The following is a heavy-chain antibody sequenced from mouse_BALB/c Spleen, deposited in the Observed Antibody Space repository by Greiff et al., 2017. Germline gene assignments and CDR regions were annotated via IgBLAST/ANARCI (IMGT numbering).Heavy chain of an antibody. V-gene: IGHV1-7*01. Sequence: QVQLQQSGAELAKPGASVKMSCKASGYTFTSYWMHWVKQRPGQGLEWIGYINPSTGYTEYNQKFKDKATLTADKSSSTAYMQLSSLTSEDSAVYYCARRGTTERNAMDYWGQGTSVTVSS. CDR3: ARRGTTERNAMDY. J-gene: IGHJ4*01. D-gene: IGHD1-1*01. CDR2: INPSTGYT. CDR1: GYTFTSYW.